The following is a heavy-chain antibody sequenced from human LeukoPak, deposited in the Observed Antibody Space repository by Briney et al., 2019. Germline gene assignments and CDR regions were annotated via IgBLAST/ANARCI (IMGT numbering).Heavy chain of an antibody. D-gene: IGHD2-15*01. CDR2: IIPIFGTA. J-gene: IGHJ4*02. CDR3: ARGPVVVVAATSWYFDY. CDR1: GGTFSSYA. V-gene: IGHV1-69*05. Sequence: ASVKVSCKASGGTFSSYAISWVRQAPGQGLEWMGGIIPIFGTANYAQKFQGRVTITTDESTSTAYMELSSLRSEDTAVYYCARGPVVVVAATSWYFDYWGQGTLVTVSS.